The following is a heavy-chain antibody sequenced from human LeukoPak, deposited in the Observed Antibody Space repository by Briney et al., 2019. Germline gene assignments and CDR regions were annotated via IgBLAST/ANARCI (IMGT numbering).Heavy chain of an antibody. V-gene: IGHV3-53*01. CDR1: GFTVSSNY. CDR3: ARESGYSYGLAGFFDY. CDR2: IYSDGRI. Sequence: GGSLRLSCAASGFTVSSNYMSWVRQARGKGLECVSVIYSDGRIHSADSVKGRFTISRDDSKNTLSLQMNSLRAEDTAVYYCARESGYSYGLAGFFDYWGQGTLVTVSS. J-gene: IGHJ4*02. D-gene: IGHD5-18*01.